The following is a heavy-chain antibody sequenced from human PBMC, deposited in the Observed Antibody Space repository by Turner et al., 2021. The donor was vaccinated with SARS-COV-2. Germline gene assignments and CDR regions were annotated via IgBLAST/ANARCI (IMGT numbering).Heavy chain of an antibody. J-gene: IGHJ4*02. CDR1: GFTFSSYG. V-gene: IGHV3-30*03. CDR3: ARELAGRFGGATEIDY. CDR2: TSYDGSNK. D-gene: IGHD1-26*01. Sequence: QVQLVESGGGVVQPGRSLRISCAASGFTFSSYGMHWVRQAPGKGLEWVAVTSYDGSNKYYADSVKGRFTISRDNSKNTLYLQMNSLRAEDTAVYYCARELAGRFGGATEIDYWGQGTLVTVSS.